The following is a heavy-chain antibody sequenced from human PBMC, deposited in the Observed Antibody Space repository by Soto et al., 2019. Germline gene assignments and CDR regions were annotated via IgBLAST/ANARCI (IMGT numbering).Heavy chain of an antibody. CDR1: GGTFSSYA. D-gene: IGHD5-18*01. J-gene: IGHJ6*02. V-gene: IGHV1-69*13. Sequence: APVKVSCKASGGTFSSYAISWVQQAPGKGLEWMGGIIPIFGTANYAQKFQGRVTITADESTSTAYMELSSLRSEDTAVYYCARVIPAANSYGRGIYYYYYGMDVWGQGTTVTVSS. CDR3: ARVIPAANSYGRGIYYYYYGMDV. CDR2: IIPIFGTA.